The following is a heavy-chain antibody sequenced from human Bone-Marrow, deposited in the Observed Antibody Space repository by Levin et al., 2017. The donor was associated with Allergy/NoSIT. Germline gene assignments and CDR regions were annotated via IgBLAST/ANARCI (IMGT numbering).Heavy chain of an antibody. J-gene: IGHJ6*02. Sequence: GASVKVSCKASGYTFTGYYMHWVRQAPGQGLEWMGWINPNSGGTNYAQKFQGRVTMTRDTSISTAYMELSRLRSDDTAVYYCARAELWELLYYYYGMDVWGQGTTVTVSS. CDR3: ARAELWELLYYYYGMDV. CDR1: GYTFTGYY. D-gene: IGHD1-26*01. CDR2: INPNSGGT. V-gene: IGHV1-2*02.